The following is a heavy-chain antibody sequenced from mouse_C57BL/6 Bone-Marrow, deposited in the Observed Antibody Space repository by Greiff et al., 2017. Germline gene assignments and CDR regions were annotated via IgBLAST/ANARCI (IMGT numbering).Heavy chain of an antibody. CDR1: GYTFTGYW. J-gene: IGHJ1*03. CDR2: ILPGSGST. D-gene: IGHD1-1*01. V-gene: IGHV1-9*01. CDR3: ARGYGSSYWDFDV. Sequence: QVQLQQSGAELMKPGASVKLSCKATGYTFTGYWIEWVKQRPGHGLEWIGEILPGSGSTNYNEKFKGKATFTAAISSNTADMQLSSLTTEYSAISYCARGYGSSYWDFDVWGTGTPVTVSS.